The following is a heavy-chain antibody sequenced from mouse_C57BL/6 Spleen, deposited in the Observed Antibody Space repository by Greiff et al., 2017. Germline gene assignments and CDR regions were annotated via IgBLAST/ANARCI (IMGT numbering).Heavy chain of an antibody. V-gene: IGHV1-69*01. CDR1: GYTFTSYW. Sequence: VQLQQPGAELVMPGASVQLSCKASGYTFTSYWMHWVKQRPGQGLEWIGEIDPSDSYTNYNQKFKGKSTLTVDKSSSTAYMQLSSLTSEDSAVYYCAREGGSFAYWGQGTLVTVSA. CDR2: IDPSDSYT. CDR3: AREGGSFAY. J-gene: IGHJ3*01.